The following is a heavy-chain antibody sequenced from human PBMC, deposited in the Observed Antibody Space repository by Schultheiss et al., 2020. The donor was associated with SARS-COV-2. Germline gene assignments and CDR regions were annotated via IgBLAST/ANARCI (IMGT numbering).Heavy chain of an antibody. CDR1: GGSISSYY. CDR3: ARTLDVVVVPAAIRGYYMDV. J-gene: IGHJ6*03. V-gene: IGHV4-59*04. Sequence: SETLSLTCTVSGGSISSYYWSWIRQPPVKGLEWIGSIYYSGSTYYNPSLKSRVTISVDTSKNQFSLKLSSVTAADTAVYYCARTLDVVVVPAAIRGYYMDVWGKGTTVTVSS. D-gene: IGHD2-2*02. CDR2: IYYSGST.